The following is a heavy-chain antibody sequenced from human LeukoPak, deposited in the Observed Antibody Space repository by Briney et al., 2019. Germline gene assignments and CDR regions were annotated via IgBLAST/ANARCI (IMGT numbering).Heavy chain of an antibody. CDR3: ATPLDYHDNSGFHQGGD. J-gene: IGHJ4*02. D-gene: IGHD3-22*01. CDR2: IKEDGSKK. CDR1: GDSINSLDL. V-gene: IGHV3-7*03. Sequence: ETLSLTCTVSGDSINSLDLWSWVRQAPGKGLEWVANIKEDGSKKNYVDSVKGRFTISRDNAKNSLYLQMTSLRAEDTAMYYCATPLDYHDNSGFHQGGDWGQGTLVTVSS.